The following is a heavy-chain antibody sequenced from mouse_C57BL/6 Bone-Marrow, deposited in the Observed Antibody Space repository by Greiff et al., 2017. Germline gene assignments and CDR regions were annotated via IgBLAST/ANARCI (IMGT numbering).Heavy chain of an antibody. D-gene: IGHD1-1*01. Sequence: EVKLVESGPGLAKPSQTLSLTCSVTGYSITSDYWNWIRKFPGNKLEYMGYISYSGSTYYNPSLKSRISITRDTSKNQYYLQLNSVTTADTATYYCARYDYYGSSWGFDVWGTGTTVTVSA. CDR1: GYSITSDY. J-gene: IGHJ1*03. CDR3: ARYDYYGSSWGFDV. V-gene: IGHV3-8*01. CDR2: ISYSGST.